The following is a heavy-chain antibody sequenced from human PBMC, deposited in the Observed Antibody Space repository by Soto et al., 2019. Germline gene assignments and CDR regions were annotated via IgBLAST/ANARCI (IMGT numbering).Heavy chain of an antibody. CDR2: IYWDDDK. CDR1: GFSLSSTRVA. V-gene: IGHV2-5*02. Sequence: QITFKESGPTLVKPTQTLTLTCTFSGFSLSSTRVAVGWIRQPPGKALEGLALIYWDDDKRYSPFLKSRLTIPKDTSKNQVVLTMTNMDPVDTATYYCAHSVVAGLGYYFDYWGQGTLVTVSS. J-gene: IGHJ4*02. D-gene: IGHD6-19*01. CDR3: AHSVVAGLGYYFDY.